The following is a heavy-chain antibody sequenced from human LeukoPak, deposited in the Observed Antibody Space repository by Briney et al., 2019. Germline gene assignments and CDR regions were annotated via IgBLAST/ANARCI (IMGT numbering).Heavy chain of an antibody. CDR3: AKDSSSYDWGYMDV. D-gene: IGHD3-22*01. Sequence: GGSLRLSCAASGFTFSTYAMSWVRQAPGKGLEWVSLIGGSDGRTRYADSVKGRFTISRDNSKNTLYLEMNSLRAEDTAVYYCAKDSSSYDWGYMDVWGKGTTITISS. J-gene: IGHJ6*03. CDR2: IGGSDGRT. V-gene: IGHV3-23*01. CDR1: GFTFSTYA.